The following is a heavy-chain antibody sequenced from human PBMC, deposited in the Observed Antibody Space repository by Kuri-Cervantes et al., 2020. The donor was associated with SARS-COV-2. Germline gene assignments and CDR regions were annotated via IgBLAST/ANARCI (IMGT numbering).Heavy chain of an antibody. CDR2: ISSNGGST. J-gene: IGHJ4*02. D-gene: IGHD4-23*01. Sequence: GESLKISCAASGFTFSSYAMHWVRQAPGKGLEYVSAISSNGGSTYYANSVKGRFTISRDNSKNTLYLQMNSLRAEDTAVYYCAKGVQRSVVTGGFDYWGQGTLVTVSS. V-gene: IGHV3-64*04. CDR1: GFTFSSYA. CDR3: AKGVQRSVVTGGFDY.